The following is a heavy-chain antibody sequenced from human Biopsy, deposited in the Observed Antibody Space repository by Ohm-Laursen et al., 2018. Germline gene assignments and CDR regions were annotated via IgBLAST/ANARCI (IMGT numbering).Heavy chain of an antibody. CDR2: IYYSVMT. D-gene: IGHD3-3*01. V-gene: IGHV4-59*02. CDR3: ARLYRLDDYWNDDPPDAFDV. Sequence: GTLSLTCTVSGDSVTKYYWSWIRQPPGKGLEWIGHIYYSVMTNYNPSLQSRVSISVDTSRNQVSLTPSSVTAADTAVFFCARLYRLDDYWNDDPPDAFDVWGQGTRVTVSS. CDR1: GDSVTKYY. J-gene: IGHJ3*01.